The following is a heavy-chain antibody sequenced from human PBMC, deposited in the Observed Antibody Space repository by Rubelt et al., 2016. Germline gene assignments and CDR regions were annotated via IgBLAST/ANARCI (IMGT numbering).Heavy chain of an antibody. J-gene: IGHJ4*02. CDR3: ARDWEGWSR. V-gene: IGHV1-2*06. CDR2: INPNSGGT. CDR1: GGTFTGYY. D-gene: IGHD2-15*01. Sequence: QVQLVQSGAEVKKPGSSVKVSCKASGGTFTGYYMHWVRQAPGQGLEWMGRINPNSGGTIFSQRFQGRVTMTRDTSISTAYMELGRLTSDDTAVYYCARDWEGWSRWDQGTLVSVSS.